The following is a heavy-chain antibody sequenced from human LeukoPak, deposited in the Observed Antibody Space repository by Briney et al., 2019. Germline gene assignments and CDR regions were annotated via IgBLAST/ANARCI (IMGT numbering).Heavy chain of an antibody. CDR1: GFTFSSYN. CDR2: ISSSSSYI. J-gene: IGHJ6*02. Sequence: GGSLRLSCAASGFTFSSYNMNWVRQAPGKGLEWVSSISSSSSYIYYADSVKGRFTISRDNSKNTLYLQMGSLRAEDMAVYYCVNYGMDVWGQGTTVTVSS. V-gene: IGHV3-21*01. CDR3: VNYGMDV.